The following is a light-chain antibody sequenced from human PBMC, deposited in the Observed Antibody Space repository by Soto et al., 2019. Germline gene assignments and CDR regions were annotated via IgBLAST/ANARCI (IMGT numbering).Light chain of an antibody. CDR1: QSFSSW. CDR3: QQYKTYSWT. Sequence: DIQMTQSPSTLSASVGDRVTITCRASQSFSSWLAWYQQKPGKAPKLLIYDASTLESGVPPRFSGSGSGTGFTLTISNWQPDDFATYYCQQYKTYSWTFGQGTKVEIK. V-gene: IGKV1-5*01. CDR2: DAS. J-gene: IGKJ1*01.